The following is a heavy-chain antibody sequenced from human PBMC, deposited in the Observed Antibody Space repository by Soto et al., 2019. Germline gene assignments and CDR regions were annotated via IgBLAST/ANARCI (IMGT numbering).Heavy chain of an antibody. CDR3: ARKLGRGQQRVNYYYFVMDV. J-gene: IGHJ6*02. V-gene: IGHV3-30-3*01. Sequence: QVQLVESGGGVVQPGRSLRLSCAASGFTFSSYAMHWVRQAPGKGLEWVAVISYDGSNKYYADSVKGRFTISSDNSKNSLYLQMNRRRAEDTAVYYCARKLGRGQQRVNYYYFVMDVWGQGNTVTLSS. CDR1: GFTFSSYA. D-gene: IGHD6-13*01. CDR2: ISYDGSNK.